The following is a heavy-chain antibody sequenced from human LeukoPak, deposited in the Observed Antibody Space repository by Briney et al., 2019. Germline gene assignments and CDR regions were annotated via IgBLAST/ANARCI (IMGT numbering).Heavy chain of an antibody. Sequence: PGGSLRFSCAASGFTFSSYGMHWVRQAPGKGLEWVAVIAYDGSNAYYADSVKGRFFISRDNSKNTLYLQMNSLRAEDTAVYYCARSLIPYFDYWGQGTLVTVSS. V-gene: IGHV3-30*03. D-gene: IGHD2-21*01. CDR3: ARSLIPYFDY. CDR2: IAYDGSNA. J-gene: IGHJ4*02. CDR1: GFTFSSYG.